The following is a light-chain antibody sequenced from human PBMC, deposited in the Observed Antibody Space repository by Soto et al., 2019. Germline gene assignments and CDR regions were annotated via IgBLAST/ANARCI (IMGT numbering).Light chain of an antibody. CDR3: QQYGSSPYT. CDR1: QSISTK. J-gene: IGKJ2*01. CDR2: GAS. V-gene: IGKV3-20*01. Sequence: EIVLTQSPATLSVSPGERATLSCRASQSISTKLAWYQQKPGQAPRLLMYGASSRATGIPDRFSGTGSGTDFTLTISRLEPEDFAVYYCQQYGSSPYTFGLGTKVDIK.